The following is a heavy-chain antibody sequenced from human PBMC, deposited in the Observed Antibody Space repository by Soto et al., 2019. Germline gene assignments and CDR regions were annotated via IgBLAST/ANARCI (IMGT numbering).Heavy chain of an antibody. CDR1: GGSFSGYY. J-gene: IGHJ5*02. Sequence: TSETLSLTCAVYGGSFSGYYWSWIRQPPGKGLEWIGEINHSGSTNYNPSLKSRVTISVDTSKNQFSLKLSSVTAADTAVYYCARAFDYDSWSGYYIRFDPWGQGTLVTVSS. V-gene: IGHV4-34*01. CDR2: INHSGST. D-gene: IGHD3-3*01. CDR3: ARAFDYDSWSGYYIRFDP.